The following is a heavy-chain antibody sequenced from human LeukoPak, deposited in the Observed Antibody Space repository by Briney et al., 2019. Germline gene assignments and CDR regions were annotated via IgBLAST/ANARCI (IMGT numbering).Heavy chain of an antibody. V-gene: IGHV3-7*01. Sequence: GGSLRLSCAATGFTFSSYWMSWVRQAPGKGLEWVANIKQDGSEKYYVDSVKGQFTISRDNAKNSLYLQMNSLRAEDTAVYYCARGSAYSVYGYFDPWGQGTLVTVSS. CDR2: IKQDGSEK. CDR1: GFTFSSYW. J-gene: IGHJ5*02. CDR3: ARGSAYSVYGYFDP. D-gene: IGHD5-24*01.